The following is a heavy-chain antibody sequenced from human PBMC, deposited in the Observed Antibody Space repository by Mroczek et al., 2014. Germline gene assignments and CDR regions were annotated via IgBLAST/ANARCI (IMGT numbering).Heavy chain of an antibody. CDR2: ISYDGSNK. J-gene: IGHJ4*02. CDR3: ARGVHSSSWSFDY. D-gene: IGHD6-13*01. V-gene: IGHV3-30-3*01. Sequence: QVQLQETGGGVVQPGRSLRLSCAASGFTFSSYAMHWVRQAPGKGLEWVAVISYDGSNKYYADSVKGRFTISRDNSKNTLYLQMNSLRAEDTAVYYCARGVHSSSWSFDYVGPGNPGHRL. CDR1: GFTFSSYA.